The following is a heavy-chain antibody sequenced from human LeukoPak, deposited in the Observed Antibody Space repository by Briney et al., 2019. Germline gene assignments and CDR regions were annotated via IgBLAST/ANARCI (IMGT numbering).Heavy chain of an antibody. CDR3: AREDCSSTSCLFDP. Sequence: SETLSLTCAVYGGSFSGYYWSWIRQPPGKGLEWIGYMHYSGSTSYNPSLRSRVTISLDTSKNQFSLKLSSVTAADTAVYYCAREDCSSTSCLFDPWGQGTLVTVSS. J-gene: IGHJ5*02. CDR2: MHYSGST. D-gene: IGHD2-2*01. V-gene: IGHV4-59*01. CDR1: GGSFSGYY.